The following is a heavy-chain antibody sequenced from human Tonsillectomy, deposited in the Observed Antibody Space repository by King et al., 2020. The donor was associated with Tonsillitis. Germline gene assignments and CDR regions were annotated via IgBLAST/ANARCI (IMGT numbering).Heavy chain of an antibody. J-gene: IGHJ5*02. CDR1: GFTFGDYA. V-gene: IGHV3-49*03. D-gene: IGHD3-16*01. Sequence: VQLVESGGGLVQPGRSLRLSCTVSGFTFGDYAMTWFRQAPGKGLEWVGFIRSKAYGGTPEYAASVKGRITISRDDSKSIAYLQMNSLKTEDTAVYYCTRFHRFNWFDPWGQGTLVTVSS. CDR3: TRFHRFNWFDP. CDR2: IRSKAYGGTP.